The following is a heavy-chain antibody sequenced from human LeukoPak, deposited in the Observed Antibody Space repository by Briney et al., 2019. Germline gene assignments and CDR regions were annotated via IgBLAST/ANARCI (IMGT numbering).Heavy chain of an antibody. CDR1: GGSISSGDYY. Sequence: SETLSLTCTVSGGSISSGDYYWSWIRQPPGKGLEWIGYIYYSGSTYYNPSLKSRVTISVDTSKNQFSLKLSSVTAADTAVYYCARVMFCSGGGCPGDYWGQGTLVTVSS. CDR2: IYYSGST. CDR3: ARVMFCSGGGCPGDY. D-gene: IGHD2-15*01. V-gene: IGHV4-30-4*01. J-gene: IGHJ4*02.